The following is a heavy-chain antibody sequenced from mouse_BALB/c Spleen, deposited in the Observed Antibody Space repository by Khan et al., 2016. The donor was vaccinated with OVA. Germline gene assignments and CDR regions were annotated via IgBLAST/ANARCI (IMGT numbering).Heavy chain of an antibody. J-gene: IGHJ2*01. D-gene: IGHD2-1*01. V-gene: IGHV1S81*02. Sequence: QVQLQQPGAELVNPGASVNLSCKASGYTLTSYWMHWVKQRPGQGLEWIGEINPSNGRTNYNEKFKSKATLTVEKSSSTAYMQLSSPTSEDSAVYYCARLLINFDYWGQGTTLTVSS. CDR2: INPSNGRT. CDR1: GYTLTSYW. CDR3: ARLLINFDY.